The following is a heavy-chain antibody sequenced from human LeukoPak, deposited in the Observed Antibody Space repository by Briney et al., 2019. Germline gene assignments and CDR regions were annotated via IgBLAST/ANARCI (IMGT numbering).Heavy chain of an antibody. D-gene: IGHD3-16*01. J-gene: IGHJ4*02. CDR1: GGSISSSSYY. V-gene: IGHV4-39*01. CDR2: IYYSGST. CDR3: ARPGRTNDYVWWWDY. Sequence: PSETLSLTCTVSGGSISSSSYYWGWIRQPPGKRLEWIGSIYYSGSTYYNPSLKSRVTISVDTSKNQFSLKLSSVTAADTAVYYCARPGRTNDYVWWWDYWGQGTLVTVSS.